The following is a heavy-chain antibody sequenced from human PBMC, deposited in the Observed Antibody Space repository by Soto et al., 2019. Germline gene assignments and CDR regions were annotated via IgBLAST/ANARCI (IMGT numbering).Heavy chain of an antibody. CDR3: ARRRTMVRPWFDP. J-gene: IGHJ5*02. V-gene: IGHV4-39*01. Sequence: PSETLSLTCTVSGGSISSSSYYWGWIRQPPGKGLEWIGSIYYSGSTYYNPSLKSRVTISVDTSKNQFSLKLSSVTAADTAVYYCARRRTMVRPWFDPWGQGPLVIVSS. D-gene: IGHD3-10*01. CDR1: GGSISSSSYY. CDR2: IYYSGST.